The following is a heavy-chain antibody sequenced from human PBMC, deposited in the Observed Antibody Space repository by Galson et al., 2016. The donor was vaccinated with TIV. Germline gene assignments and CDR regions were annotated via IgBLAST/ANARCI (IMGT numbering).Heavy chain of an antibody. CDR3: TKARGYGYGPPQDYYYGMDV. Sequence: SLRLSCAASGLTFGDYGMHWVQQSLGKGLEWVSGIRSNSVYLGYAVSVKGRFTISRDNAKNSLYLHMNSLRLEDTAFYYITKARGYGYGPPQDYYYGMDVWGQGTSVTVSS. CDR2: IRSNSVYL. J-gene: IGHJ6*02. CDR1: GLTFGDYG. D-gene: IGHD5-18*01. V-gene: IGHV3-9*01.